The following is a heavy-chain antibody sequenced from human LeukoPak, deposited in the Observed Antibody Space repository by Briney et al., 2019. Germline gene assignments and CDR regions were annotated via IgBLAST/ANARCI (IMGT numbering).Heavy chain of an antibody. Sequence: SETLSLTCTVSGGSISSGDYYWSWIRQPPGKGLEWIGYIYYSGSTYYNPSLKSRVTISVDTSKNQFSLKLSSVTAADTAVYYCASSSGSYDWRFDYWGQGTLVTVSS. CDR1: GGSISSGDYY. D-gene: IGHD1-26*01. V-gene: IGHV4-30-4*02. CDR2: IYYSGST. J-gene: IGHJ4*02. CDR3: ASSSGSYDWRFDY.